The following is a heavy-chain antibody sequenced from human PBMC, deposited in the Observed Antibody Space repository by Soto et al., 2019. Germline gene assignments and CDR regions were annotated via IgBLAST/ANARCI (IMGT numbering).Heavy chain of an antibody. CDR3: AKASWYCSSTSCYVGY. CDR2: ISGSGGST. Sequence: PGGSLRLSCAASGFTFSSYAMSWVRQAPGKGLEWVSAISGSGGSTYYADSVKGRFTISRDNSKNTLYLQMNSLRAEDTAVYYCAKASWYCSSTSCYVGYWGQGTLVTVSS. D-gene: IGHD2-2*01. V-gene: IGHV3-23*01. CDR1: GFTFSSYA. J-gene: IGHJ4*02.